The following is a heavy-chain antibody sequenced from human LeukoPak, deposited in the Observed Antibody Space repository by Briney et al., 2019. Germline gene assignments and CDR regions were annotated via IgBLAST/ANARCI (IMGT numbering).Heavy chain of an antibody. J-gene: IGHJ4*02. CDR2: IYHSGST. CDR3: ARDSGYSYGYNY. Sequence: SSETLSLTCTVSGGSISSYSWSWIRQPPGKGLEWIGYIYHSGSTYYNPSLKSRVTISVDRSKNQSSLKLSSVTAADTAVYYCARDSGYSYGYNYWGQGTLVTVSS. CDR1: GGSISSYS. V-gene: IGHV4-30-2*01. D-gene: IGHD5-18*01.